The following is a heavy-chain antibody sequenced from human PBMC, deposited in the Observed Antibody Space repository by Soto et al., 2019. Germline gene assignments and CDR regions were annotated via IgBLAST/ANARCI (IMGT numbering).Heavy chain of an antibody. V-gene: IGHV3-21*01. CDR1: GFTFSSYS. D-gene: IGHD2-21*02. J-gene: IGHJ6*02. CDR2: ISSSSSYI. Sequence: GGSLRLSCAASGFTFSSYSMNWVRQAPGKGLEWVSSISSSSSYIYYADSVKGRFTISRDNAKNSLYLQMNSLRAEDTAVYYCAREETAWPLAYGLDVWGQGTTVTVSS. CDR3: AREETAWPLAYGLDV.